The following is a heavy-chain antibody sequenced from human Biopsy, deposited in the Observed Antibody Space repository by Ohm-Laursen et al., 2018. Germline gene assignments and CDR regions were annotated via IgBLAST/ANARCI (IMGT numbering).Heavy chain of an antibody. CDR2: LSYDGSIK. CDR3: ARGPSGVATIG. V-gene: IGHV3-30*03. J-gene: IGHJ4*02. CDR1: GFSFNNYG. D-gene: IGHD5-24*01. Sequence: SLRLSCAASGFSFNNYGMHWVRQGPGKGLEWVALLSYDGSIKYYADSVKGRFASSRDNSKNTVHLQMNSLRVDDTAVYYCARGPSGVATIGRGQGTLVTVSS.